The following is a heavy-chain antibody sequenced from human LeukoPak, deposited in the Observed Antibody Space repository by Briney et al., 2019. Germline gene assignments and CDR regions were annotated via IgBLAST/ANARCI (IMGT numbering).Heavy chain of an antibody. D-gene: IGHD3-22*01. CDR2: INPNSGGT. Sequence: GASVKVSCTASGYTFTGYYMHWVRQAPGQGLEWMGWINPNSGGTNYAQKSQGRVTMTRDTSISTAYMELSRLRSDDTAVYYCARDLQAYYDSSGWSYYYYMDVWGKGTTVTVSS. CDR1: GYTFTGYY. CDR3: ARDLQAYYDSSGWSYYYYMDV. V-gene: IGHV1-2*02. J-gene: IGHJ6*03.